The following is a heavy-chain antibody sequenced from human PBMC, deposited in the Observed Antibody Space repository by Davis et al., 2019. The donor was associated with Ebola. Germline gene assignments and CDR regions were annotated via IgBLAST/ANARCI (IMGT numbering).Heavy chain of an antibody. J-gene: IGHJ3*02. CDR3: ARGGYYESSGYSHAAFDI. D-gene: IGHD3-22*01. CDR2: IWYDGSNK. CDR1: GFTFSSYG. V-gene: IGHV3-33*01. Sequence: GESLKISCAASGFTFSSYGMHWVRQAPGKGLEWVAVIWYDGSNKYYADSVKGRFTISRDNAKNSLYLQMYSLRVEDTGTYYCARGGYYESSGYSHAAFDIWGQGTLVTVSS.